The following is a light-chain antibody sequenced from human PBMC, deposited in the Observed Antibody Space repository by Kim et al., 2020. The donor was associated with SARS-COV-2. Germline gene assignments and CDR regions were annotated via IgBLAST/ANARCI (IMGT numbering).Light chain of an antibody. J-gene: IGKJ5*01. CDR1: QDIKNN. CDR3: QQYQSYPVT. CDR2: AAS. V-gene: IGKV1-16*02. Sequence: ESVGDGVPMPCRASQDIKNNLVWFQQKPVKAPRSLIYAASSLQSGVPSKFSGSGSGTDFTLTISSLQPEDFATYYCQQYQSYPVTFGQGTRLEIK.